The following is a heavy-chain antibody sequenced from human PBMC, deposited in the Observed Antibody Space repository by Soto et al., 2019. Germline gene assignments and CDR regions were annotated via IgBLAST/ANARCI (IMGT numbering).Heavy chain of an antibody. D-gene: IGHD6-13*01. CDR2: IYPGDSDT. Sequence: PGESLKISCKGSGYSFTSYWIGWVRQMPGKGLEWMGIIYPGDSDTRYSPSFQGQVTISADKSISTAYLQWSSLKASVTAMYYCARTSAAGKYYYGMDVSGQGTTVTAP. J-gene: IGHJ6*02. CDR1: GYSFTSYW. V-gene: IGHV5-51*01. CDR3: ARTSAAGKYYYGMDV.